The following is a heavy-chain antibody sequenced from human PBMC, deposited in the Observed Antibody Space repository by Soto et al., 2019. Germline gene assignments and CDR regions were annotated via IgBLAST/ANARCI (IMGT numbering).Heavy chain of an antibody. Sequence: ASVKVSCKASGYTFTSYGISWVRQSPGQGLEWMGWISAYNGNTNYAQKLQGRVTMTTDTSTSTAYMELRSLRSDDTAVYYCARVGSLYYYGSGSYPHRFDPWGQGTLVTVSS. CDR1: GYTFTSYG. D-gene: IGHD3-10*01. CDR3: ARVGSLYYYGSGSYPHRFDP. J-gene: IGHJ5*02. CDR2: ISAYNGNT. V-gene: IGHV1-18*04.